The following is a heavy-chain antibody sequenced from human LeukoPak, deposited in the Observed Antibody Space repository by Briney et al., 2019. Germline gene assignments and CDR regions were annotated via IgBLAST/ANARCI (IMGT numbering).Heavy chain of an antibody. Sequence: PGGSLRLSCAASGFTFSSYWMSWVRQAPGKGLEWVANIKEDGSAKYYVDSVKGRFTISRDNAKNSLYLQMNSLRAEDTAVYYCARDMGWLQYDYWGQGTLVTVSS. V-gene: IGHV3-7*01. CDR3: ARDMGWLQYDY. J-gene: IGHJ4*02. CDR1: GFTFSSYW. D-gene: IGHD5-24*01. CDR2: IKEDGSAK.